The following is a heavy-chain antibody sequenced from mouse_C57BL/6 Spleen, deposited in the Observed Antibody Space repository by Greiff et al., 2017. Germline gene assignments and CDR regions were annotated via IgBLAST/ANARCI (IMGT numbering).Heavy chain of an antibody. CDR1: GFTFSTFY. Sequence: EVQVVESGGGLVQSGRSLRLSCATSGFTFSTFYMEWVRQAPGKGLEWIAASRNKANDYTTEYSASVKGRFIVSRDTSQSILYLQMNALRAEDTASDYCESDGNWSRFAYWGQGTLVTVSA. D-gene: IGHD4-1*02. V-gene: IGHV7-1*01. CDR2: SRNKANDYTT. CDR3: ESDGNWSRFAY. J-gene: IGHJ3*01.